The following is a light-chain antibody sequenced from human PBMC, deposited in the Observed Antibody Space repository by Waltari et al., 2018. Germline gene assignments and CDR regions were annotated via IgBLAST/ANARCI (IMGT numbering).Light chain of an antibody. CDR2: AAS. CDR3: QQYGTSPRT. Sequence: EIVLTQSPGTLSVSPGERATLSCRASQSVSGSLAWDQQKPGQAPRLLVYAASSRATGIADRFSGSGSGTDYALTISRLEPEDFAVDYCQQYGTSPRTFGQGTKVEIK. CDR1: QSVSGS. V-gene: IGKV3-20*01. J-gene: IGKJ1*01.